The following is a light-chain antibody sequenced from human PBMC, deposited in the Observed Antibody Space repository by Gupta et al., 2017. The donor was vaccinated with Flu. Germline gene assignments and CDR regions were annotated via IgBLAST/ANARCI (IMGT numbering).Light chain of an antibody. CDR2: RNN. CDR3: ASWDDSLSAVV. V-gene: IGLV1-47*01. J-gene: IGLJ2*01. Sequence: QSALTQPPSASGTPGQRVTISCSGSSSNIGSNYVYWYQQLPGTAPKLLMYRNNERPSGVPDRFSGSRSGTSASLAISGLRTEDEASYYCASWDDSLSAVVFGGGTKLTVL. CDR1: SSNIGSNY.